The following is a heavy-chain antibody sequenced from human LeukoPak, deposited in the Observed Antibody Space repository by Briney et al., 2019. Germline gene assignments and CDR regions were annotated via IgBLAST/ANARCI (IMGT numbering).Heavy chain of an antibody. V-gene: IGHV3-48*01. CDR3: AREMHGGYFDY. CDR1: GFTFSSYS. D-gene: IGHD2-15*01. CDR2: ISSSSSTI. Sequence: GGSLRLSCAASGFTFSSYSMNWVRQAPGKGLEWVSYISSSSSTIYYADSVKGRFTISRDNAKNSLYLQMNSLRAEDTAVYYCAREMHGGYFDYWGQGTLVTVSS. J-gene: IGHJ4*02.